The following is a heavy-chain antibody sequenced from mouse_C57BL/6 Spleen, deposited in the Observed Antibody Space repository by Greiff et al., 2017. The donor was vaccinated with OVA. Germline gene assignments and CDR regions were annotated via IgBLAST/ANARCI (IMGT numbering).Heavy chain of an antibody. CDR3: ARGGSYYGNFDY. J-gene: IGHJ2*01. V-gene: IGHV3-6*01. CDR1: GYSIPSGYY. D-gene: IGHD2-1*01. CDR2: ISYDGSN. Sequence: VQLKESGPGLVKPSQSLSLTCSVTGYSIPSGYYWNWIRQFPGNKLEWMGYISYDGSNNYNPSLKNRISITRDTSKNQFFLKLNSVTTEDTATYYCARGGSYYGNFDYWGQGTTLTVAS.